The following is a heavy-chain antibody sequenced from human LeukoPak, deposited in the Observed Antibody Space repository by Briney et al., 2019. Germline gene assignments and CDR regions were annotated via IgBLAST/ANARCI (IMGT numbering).Heavy chain of an antibody. CDR1: GFTFSTYE. D-gene: IGHD3-10*01. J-gene: IGHJ4*02. V-gene: IGHV3-48*03. Sequence: GGSLRLSCVASGFTFSTYEMNWVRQAPGKGLEWVSYISSTVTTVYYADSVKGRFTMSRDNAKNSLYLQMNSLTAEDTAVYYCARDLDVRGVYFHYWGQGALVTVSP. CDR3: ARDLDVRGVYFHY. CDR2: ISSTVTTV.